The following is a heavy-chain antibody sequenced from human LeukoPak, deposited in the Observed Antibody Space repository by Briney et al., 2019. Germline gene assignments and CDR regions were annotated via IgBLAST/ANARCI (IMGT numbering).Heavy chain of an antibody. Sequence: ASVKVSCKPSGYTFTRYYMHWVRQAPGQGLEWMGWINPNSGGTNYAQKFQGRVTMTRDASISTAYMELSRLRSDDTAVYYCARENWFDPWGQGTLVTVSS. V-gene: IGHV1-2*02. CDR2: INPNSGGT. J-gene: IGHJ5*02. CDR1: GYTFTRYY. CDR3: ARENWFDP.